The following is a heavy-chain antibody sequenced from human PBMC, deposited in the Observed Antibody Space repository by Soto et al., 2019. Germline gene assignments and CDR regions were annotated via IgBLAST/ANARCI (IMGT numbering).Heavy chain of an antibody. Sequence: PSETLSLTCAVSGGSISSGGYSWSWIRQPPGKGLEWIGYIYHSGSTYYNPPLKSRVTISVDRSKNQFSLKLSSVTAADTAVYYCARGNWFDPWGQGTLVTVSS. CDR2: IYHSGST. J-gene: IGHJ5*02. CDR3: ARGNWFDP. CDR1: GGSISSGGYS. V-gene: IGHV4-30-2*01.